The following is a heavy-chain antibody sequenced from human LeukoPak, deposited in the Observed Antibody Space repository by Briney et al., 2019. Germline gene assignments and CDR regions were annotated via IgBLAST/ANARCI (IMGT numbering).Heavy chain of an antibody. V-gene: IGHV3-33*01. J-gene: IGHJ4*02. CDR1: GFTFSSYG. Sequence: GRSLRLSCAASGFTFSSYGMHLVRQAPGKGLEWVAVIWYDGSNKYYADSVKGRFTISRDNSKNTLYLQMNSLRAEDTAVYYCARDIPAMGPPDDYWGQGTLVTVSS. CDR3: ARDIPAMGPPDDY. CDR2: IWYDGSNK. D-gene: IGHD5-18*01.